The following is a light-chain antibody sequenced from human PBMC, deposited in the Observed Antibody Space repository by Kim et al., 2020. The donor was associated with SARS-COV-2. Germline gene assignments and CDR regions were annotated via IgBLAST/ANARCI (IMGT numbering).Light chain of an antibody. J-gene: IGKJ2*01. CDR3: QQYGGSPPYT. CDR2: DAS. Sequence: LSPGERATLSCRASQSVSSRYLAWYQKPGQAPRLLMYDASTRATGIPDRFSGSGSGTDFTLSISRLEPEDFAVYYCQQYGGSPPYTFGQGTKLEI. CDR1: QSVSSRY. V-gene: IGKV3-20*01.